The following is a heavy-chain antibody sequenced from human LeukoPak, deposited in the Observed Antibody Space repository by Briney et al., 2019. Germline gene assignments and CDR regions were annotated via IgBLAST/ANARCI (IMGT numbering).Heavy chain of an antibody. CDR2: IKPSGGST. D-gene: IGHD3-16*02. J-gene: IGHJ4*02. Sequence: ASLKVSCKPSGYTFTSYYMHWVRQAPGQGLEWMGIIKPSGGSTSYAQKFQGRVTMTRDTSTSIVYMELSSLRSEDTAVYYCARGFQGYPSDYWGQGTLVTVSS. V-gene: IGHV1-46*01. CDR1: GYTFTSYY. CDR3: ARGFQGYPSDY.